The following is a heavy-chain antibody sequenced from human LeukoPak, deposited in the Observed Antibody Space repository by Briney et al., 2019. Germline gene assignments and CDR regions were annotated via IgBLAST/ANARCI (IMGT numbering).Heavy chain of an antibody. CDR1: GSTFSSYW. J-gene: IGHJ4*02. Sequence: GGSLRHSCAASGSTFSSYWMSWVRQAPGKGLEWVANIKQDGSEKYYVDSVKGRFTISRDNAKNSLYLQMNSLRAEDTAVYYCARDNGDYGDYDPGVYDYWGQGTLVTVSS. D-gene: IGHD4-17*01. V-gene: IGHV3-7*01. CDR2: IKQDGSEK. CDR3: ARDNGDYGDYDPGVYDY.